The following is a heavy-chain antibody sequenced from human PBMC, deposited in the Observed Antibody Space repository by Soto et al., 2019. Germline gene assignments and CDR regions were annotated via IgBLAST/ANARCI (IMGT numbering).Heavy chain of an antibody. CDR1: GFSISTDSAA. CDR3: ARDPGGSGFAFES. D-gene: IGHD6-25*01. V-gene: IGHV6-1*01. J-gene: IGHJ4*02. CDR2: TYYRSGWSR. Sequence: PSQTLSLTCDISGFSISTDSAAWNWIRQSPSRGLEWLGRTYYRSGWSREYAVSVRGRININPDTSKNQFSLQLNSVTPEDTAVYYCARDPGGSGFAFESWGQGTLVTVSS.